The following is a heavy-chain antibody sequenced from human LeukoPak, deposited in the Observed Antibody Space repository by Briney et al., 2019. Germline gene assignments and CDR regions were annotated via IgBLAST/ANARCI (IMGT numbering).Heavy chain of an antibody. CDR1: GGSFSGYY. CDR2: INHSGST. CDR3: ARLPPYSSSWYPQAFDI. D-gene: IGHD6-13*01. V-gene: IGHV4-34*01. Sequence: SETLSLTCAVYGGSFSGYYWSWIRQPPGKGLEWIGEINHSGSTNYNPSLKSRVTISVDTSKNQFSLKLSSVTAADTAVYYCARLPPYSSSWYPQAFDIWGQGTMVTVSS. J-gene: IGHJ3*02.